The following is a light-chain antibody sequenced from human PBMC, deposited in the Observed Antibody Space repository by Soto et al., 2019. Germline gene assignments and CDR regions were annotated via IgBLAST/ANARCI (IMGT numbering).Light chain of an antibody. CDR3: SSYTSSSTPVV. CDR1: SSDVGAYKY. Sequence: QSALTQPASVSGSPGQSITISCTGTSSDVGAYKYVSWYQQHPGTAPKLMIYEVSNRPSGVSNRFSGSKSGKTASLTISGLQAEDAADYYCSSYTSSSTPVVFGGGTKLTVL. J-gene: IGLJ2*01. CDR2: EVS. V-gene: IGLV2-14*01.